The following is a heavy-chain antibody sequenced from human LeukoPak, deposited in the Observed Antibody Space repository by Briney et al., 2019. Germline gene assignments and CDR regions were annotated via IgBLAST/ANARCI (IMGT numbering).Heavy chain of an antibody. CDR2: INHSGST. CDR3: ARVITMVRGVIRPWYYYYMDV. Sequence: SETLSLTCAVYGGSFSGYYWSWIRQPPGKGLEWIGEINHSGSTNYNPSLKSRVTISVDTSKNQFSLKLSSVTAADTAVYYCARVITMVRGVIRPWYYYYMDVWGKGTTVTVSS. V-gene: IGHV4-34*01. J-gene: IGHJ6*03. CDR1: GGSFSGYY. D-gene: IGHD3-10*01.